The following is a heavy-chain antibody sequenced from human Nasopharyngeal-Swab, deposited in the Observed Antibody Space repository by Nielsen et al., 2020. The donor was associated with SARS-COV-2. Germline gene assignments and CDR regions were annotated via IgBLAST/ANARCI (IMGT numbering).Heavy chain of an antibody. CDR3: ARGGNRGVFNWSDP. J-gene: IGHJ5*02. Sequence: WVRQAPGQGLEWMGWINTNTGNPTYAQGFTGRFVFSLDTSVSTAYLQISSLKAEDTAVYYCARGGNRGVFNWSDPWGQGTLVTVSS. CDR2: INTNTGNP. D-gene: IGHD3-10*01. V-gene: IGHV7-4-1*02.